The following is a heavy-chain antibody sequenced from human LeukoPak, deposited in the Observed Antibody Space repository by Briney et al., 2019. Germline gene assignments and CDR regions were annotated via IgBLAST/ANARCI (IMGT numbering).Heavy chain of an antibody. D-gene: IGHD5-12*01. Sequence: PGGSLRLSCAASGFTFSSYAMSWVRQAPGKGLEWVSAISGSGGSTYYADSVKGRFTISRDNSKNTLYLQMNSLRAEDTAVYYCAKAISGYGLRLCLDYWGQGTLVTVSS. CDR3: AKAISGYGLRLCLDY. CDR1: GFTFSSYA. V-gene: IGHV3-23*01. J-gene: IGHJ4*02. CDR2: ISGSGGST.